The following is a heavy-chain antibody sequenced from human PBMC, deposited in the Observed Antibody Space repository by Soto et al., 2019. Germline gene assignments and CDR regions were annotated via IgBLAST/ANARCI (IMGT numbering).Heavy chain of an antibody. J-gene: IGHJ4*02. CDR2: ISGSGDRT. Sequence: EVQLLESGGGLVQPGGSLRLSCAASGITISNYPMSWVRQAPGKGLDWVSGISGSGDRTYYADSAMGRFTISKDISRNSLSLQLDSLGVEDTAVYFCVKDDGGYPSTAPHWGKGSLVTISS. V-gene: IGHV3-23*01. D-gene: IGHD3-22*01. CDR1: GITISNYP. CDR3: VKDDGGYPSTAPH.